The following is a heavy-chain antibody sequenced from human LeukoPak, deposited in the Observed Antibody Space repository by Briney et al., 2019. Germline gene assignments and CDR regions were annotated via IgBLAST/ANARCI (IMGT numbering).Heavy chain of an antibody. CDR3: ARASWGTGLVPAAPLGY. CDR2: IIPIFGTA. V-gene: IGHV1-69*13. Sequence: SVKVSCKASGGTFSSYAISWVRQAPGQGLEWMGGIIPIFGTANYAQKFQGRVTITADESTSTAYMELSSLRSEDTAVYYCARASWGTGLVPAAPLGYSGQGTLVTVSS. D-gene: IGHD2-2*01. CDR1: GGTFSSYA. J-gene: IGHJ4*02.